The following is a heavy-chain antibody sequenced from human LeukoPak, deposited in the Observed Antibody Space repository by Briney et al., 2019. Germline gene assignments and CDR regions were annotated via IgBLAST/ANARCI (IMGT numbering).Heavy chain of an antibody. CDR3: ARLRLGELSTGFDY. CDR1: RYTFTRYG. J-gene: IGHJ4*02. Sequence: ASVKVHCKTSRYTFTRYGISWVRQAPGQGLEWMGWINPHNGDTNYAQKLQGRVTMTTDTSTSTAYMELRSLRSDDTAAYYCARLRLGELSTGFDYWGQGTLVTVSS. D-gene: IGHD3-16*02. V-gene: IGHV1-18*01. CDR2: INPHNGDT.